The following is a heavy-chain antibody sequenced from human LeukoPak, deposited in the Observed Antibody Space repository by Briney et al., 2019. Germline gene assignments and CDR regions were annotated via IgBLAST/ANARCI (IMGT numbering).Heavy chain of an antibody. CDR2: ISWNSGSI. J-gene: IGHJ4*02. D-gene: IGHD6-19*01. V-gene: IGHV3-9*01. Sequence: GGSLRLSCAASGFTFDDYAMHWVRQAPGKGLEWVSGISWNSGSIGYADSVKGRFTISRDNAKNSLYLQMNSLRAEDTALYYCAKDFSSGWEEFDYWGQGTLVTVSS. CDR3: AKDFSSGWEEFDY. CDR1: GFTFDDYA.